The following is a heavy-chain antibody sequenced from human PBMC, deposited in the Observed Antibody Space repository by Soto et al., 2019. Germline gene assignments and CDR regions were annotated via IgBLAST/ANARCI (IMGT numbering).Heavy chain of an antibody. CDR2: IYYGGST. CDR3: VRLVGNSWLDS. V-gene: IGHV4-59*08. Sequence: SETLSLTCTVSGGSISPYYWSWIRQPPGKGLEWVGYIYYGGSTSYNPSLKSRITINPDPSNNQLSLQLNSVTPDDTAVYYCVRLVGNSWLDSWGPGTLVTVSS. CDR1: GGSISPYY. J-gene: IGHJ5*01. D-gene: IGHD2-2*01.